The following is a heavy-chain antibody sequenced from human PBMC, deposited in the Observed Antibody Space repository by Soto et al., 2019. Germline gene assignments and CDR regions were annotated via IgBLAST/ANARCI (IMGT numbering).Heavy chain of an antibody. J-gene: IGHJ3*02. CDR2: ISAYNGNT. V-gene: IGHV1-18*01. D-gene: IGHD2-2*01. CDR3: AREYCSSTSCYVGAFDI. CDR1: GYTFTSYG. Sequence: GASVKVSCKASGYTFTSYGISWVRQAPGQGLEWMGWISAYNGNTNYAQKLQGRVTMTTDTSTSTAYMELRSLRSDDTALYYCAREYCSSTSCYVGAFDIWGQGTMVTVSS.